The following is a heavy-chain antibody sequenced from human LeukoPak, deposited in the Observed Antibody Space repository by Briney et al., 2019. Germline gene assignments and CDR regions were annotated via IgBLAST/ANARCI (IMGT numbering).Heavy chain of an antibody. CDR3: ANQEGIGAPGASFDN. D-gene: IGHD1-26*01. J-gene: IGHJ4*02. CDR2: MSPDSDGT. CDR1: GNSFTGYY. Sequence: GASVRVSCTASGNSFTGYYVHWGRQAPGQGLEWRGWMSPDSDGTNFAQNFQGRVTTTRDTSIRTVYLELRSLRADDTAVYYCANQEGIGAPGASFDNWGQGTLVTVSS. V-gene: IGHV1-2*02.